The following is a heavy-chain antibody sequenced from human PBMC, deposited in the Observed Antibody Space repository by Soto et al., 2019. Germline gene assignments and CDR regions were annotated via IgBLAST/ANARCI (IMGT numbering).Heavy chain of an antibody. J-gene: IGHJ4*02. CDR3: AKDKGVFNWATSYFDY. V-gene: IGHV3-30*18. D-gene: IGHD1-1*01. CDR1: GFTFSNYA. Sequence: GGSLRLSCAASGFTFSNYAMHWVRQSPGKGLEWVALTSYDGNNEYYTDSVKGRFTISRDNSKNTLFLQMNSPRPEDTAVYYCAKDKGVFNWATSYFDYWGQGALVTVSS. CDR2: TSYDGNNE.